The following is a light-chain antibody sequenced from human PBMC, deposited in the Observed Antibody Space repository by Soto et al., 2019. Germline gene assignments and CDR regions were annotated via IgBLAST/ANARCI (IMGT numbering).Light chain of an antibody. J-gene: IGKJ1*01. CDR3: QQYNSYCT. V-gene: IGKV1-5*03. Sequence: DIQMTQSPSTLSASVGDRVTITCRASQSISSWLAWYQQKPGKAPKLLIYKASSLEGGVPSRFSGSGSGTEFTLTISSLQPDDFATYYCQQYNSYCTFGQGTKV. CDR1: QSISSW. CDR2: KAS.